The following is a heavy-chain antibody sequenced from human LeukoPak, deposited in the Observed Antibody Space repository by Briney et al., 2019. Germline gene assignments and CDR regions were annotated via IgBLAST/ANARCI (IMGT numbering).Heavy chain of an antibody. CDR3: ARAKGSGWYDY. V-gene: IGHV4-38-2*01. D-gene: IGHD6-19*01. CDR1: GYSISSGYY. CDR2: IYHSGST. Sequence: SETLSLTCAVSGYSISSGYYWGWIRQPPGKGLEWIGSIYHSGSTYYNPSLKSRVTISVDTYKNQFSLRLSSVTAADTAVYYCARAKGSGWYDYWGQGTLVTVSS. J-gene: IGHJ4*02.